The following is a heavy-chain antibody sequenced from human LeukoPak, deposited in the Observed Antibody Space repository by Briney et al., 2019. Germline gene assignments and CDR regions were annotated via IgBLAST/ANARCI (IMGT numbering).Heavy chain of an antibody. CDR3: ARGPTISETGYFDF. Sequence: SETLSLTCAVYGGSFSTYYWSWIRQSPGKGPEWVAEINHRGDNNYNPSVKSRVTISVDKSKNQFSPKVRSLTAADTAVYYCARGPTISETGYFDFWGQGTLVTVSS. V-gene: IGHV4-34*01. J-gene: IGHJ4*03. CDR2: INHRGDN. CDR1: GGSFSTYY. D-gene: IGHD1-1*01.